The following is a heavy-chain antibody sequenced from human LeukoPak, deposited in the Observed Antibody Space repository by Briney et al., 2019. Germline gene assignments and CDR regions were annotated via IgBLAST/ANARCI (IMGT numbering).Heavy chain of an antibody. CDR3: AKPDRLYSSSAYDAFDI. Sequence: GSLRLSCAASGFTFSSYAMSWVRQAPGKGLEWVSAISGSGGSTYYADSVKGRFTISRDNSKNTLYLQMNSLRAEDTAVYYCAKPDRLYSSSAYDAFDIWGQGTMVTVSS. CDR1: GFTFSSYA. CDR2: ISGSGGST. V-gene: IGHV3-23*01. J-gene: IGHJ3*02. D-gene: IGHD6-13*01.